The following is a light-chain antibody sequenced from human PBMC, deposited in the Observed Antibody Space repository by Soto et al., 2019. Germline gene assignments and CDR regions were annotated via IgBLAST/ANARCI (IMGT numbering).Light chain of an antibody. CDR2: KAS. V-gene: IGKV1-5*03. Sequence: DNLMTESPSSKSASVGDGVTITCRSSQSVSSWVAWYHLKPGKAPKLLIYKASTLETGVPSRFSGSGSRTGFTLTISSLQPDDFATYYCQHYASFSGTFGQGTKVDI. CDR3: QHYASFSGT. J-gene: IGKJ1*01. CDR1: QSVSSW.